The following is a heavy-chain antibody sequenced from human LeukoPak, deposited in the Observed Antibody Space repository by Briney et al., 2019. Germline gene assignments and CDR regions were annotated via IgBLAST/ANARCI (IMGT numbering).Heavy chain of an antibody. D-gene: IGHD3-3*01. CDR1: RVDLTNNL. V-gene: IGHV3-15*01. Sequence: GGALRLSSADSRVDLTNNLIRGVRPAPGRGVEWVGGINSKTDGGTTDYAAPVKGRFTISRDDSKNTLYLQMNSQHSEDTAVYYCTAGHWSSLWGQGALVTVSS. J-gene: IGHJ4*02. CDR3: TAGHWSSL. CDR2: INSKTDGGTT.